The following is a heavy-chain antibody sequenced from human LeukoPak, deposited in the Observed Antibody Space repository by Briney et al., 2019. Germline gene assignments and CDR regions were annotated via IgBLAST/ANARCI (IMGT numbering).Heavy chain of an antibody. Sequence: ASVKVSCKASGYTFTSYYMHWVRQAPGQGLEWMGIINPSGGSTSYAQKFQGRVTMTRDTSTSTVYMELSSLRSEDTAVYYCAREPPGYCSGGSCYVTDYYYYMDVWGKGTTVTISS. D-gene: IGHD2-15*01. V-gene: IGHV1-46*01. CDR2: INPSGGST. CDR3: AREPPGYCSGGSCYVTDYYYYMDV. CDR1: GYTFTSYY. J-gene: IGHJ6*03.